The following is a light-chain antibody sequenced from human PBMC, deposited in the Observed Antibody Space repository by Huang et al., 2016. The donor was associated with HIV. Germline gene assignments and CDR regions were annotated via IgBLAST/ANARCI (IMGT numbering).Light chain of an antibody. CDR3: QKYNSAPYT. J-gene: IGKJ2*01. V-gene: IGKV1-27*01. Sequence: GDRVTITCRASQDIRNYLAWYQQKPGTAPKLLNSAASTLQSGVPSRFSGSGSGTDFTLTIGSLQSEDVATYYCQKYNSAPYTFGQGTKLEIK. CDR1: QDIRNY. CDR2: AAS.